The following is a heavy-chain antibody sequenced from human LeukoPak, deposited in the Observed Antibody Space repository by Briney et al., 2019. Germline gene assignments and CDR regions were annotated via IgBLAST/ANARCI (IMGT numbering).Heavy chain of an antibody. CDR2: ISSSSSYI. D-gene: IGHD6-19*01. Sequence: GGSLRLSCAASGFTFSSYSMNWVRQAPGKGLEWVSSISSSSSYIYYADSVKGRFTISRDNAKNTLSLQMISLRAEDTAVYYCTKDLGGSGWYFDYWGQGTLVTVSS. CDR3: TKDLGGSGWYFDY. CDR1: GFTFSSYS. V-gene: IGHV3-21*04. J-gene: IGHJ4*02.